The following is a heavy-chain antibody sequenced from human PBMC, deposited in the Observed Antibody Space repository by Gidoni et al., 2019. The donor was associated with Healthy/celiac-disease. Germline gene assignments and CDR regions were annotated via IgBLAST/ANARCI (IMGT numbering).Heavy chain of an antibody. CDR2: ISHDGSNK. Sequence: QVQLVESGGGVVQPGRSLRLSCAASGFTFSSYGMHWVRQAPGKGLEWVAVISHDGSNKYYADSVKGRFTISRDNSKNTLYLQMNSLRAEDTAVYYCAKEGGYWGQGTLVTVSS. V-gene: IGHV3-30*18. J-gene: IGHJ4*02. CDR1: GFTFSSYG. CDR3: AKEGGY.